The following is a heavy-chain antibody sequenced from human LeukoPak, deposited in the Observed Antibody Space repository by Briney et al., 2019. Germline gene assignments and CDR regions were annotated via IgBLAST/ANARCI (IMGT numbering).Heavy chain of an antibody. D-gene: IGHD6-13*01. J-gene: IGHJ5*01. CDR2: VSYNGIT. Sequence: SETLSLTCTVYGASMIRSDYWWGCIRQPPGKGLEWIGTVSYNGITYYPPSLQSRLSISIDTPKNQFSLTLTSVTAADTAVYYCASSSSWYRFDFWGQGTLVTVSS. CDR1: GASMIRSDYW. CDR3: ASSSSWYRFDF. V-gene: IGHV4-39*01.